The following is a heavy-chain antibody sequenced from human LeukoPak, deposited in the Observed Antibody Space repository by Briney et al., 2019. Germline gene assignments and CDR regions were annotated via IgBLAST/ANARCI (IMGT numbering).Heavy chain of an antibody. V-gene: IGHV4-34*01. D-gene: IGHD2-2*01. CDR1: GGSFSGYY. CDR3: ARALSDPIVVVPAAPPYNWFDP. CDR2: INHSGSA. J-gene: IGHJ5*02. Sequence: SETLSLTCAVYGGSFSGYYWSWIRQPPGKGLEWIGEINHSGSANYNPSLKSRVTISVDTSKNQFSLKLSSVTAAGTAVYYCARALSDPIVVVPAAPPYNWFDPWGQGTLVTVSS.